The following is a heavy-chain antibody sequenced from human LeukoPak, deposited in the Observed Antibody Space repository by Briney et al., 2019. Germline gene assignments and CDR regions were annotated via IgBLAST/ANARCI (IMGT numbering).Heavy chain of an antibody. V-gene: IGHV1-46*01. D-gene: IGHD3-22*01. CDR3: ARDYFYDSSGYSRSTYYYFYMDV. CDR2: INPSGGST. CDR1: GYSFTIYY. J-gene: IGHJ6*03. Sequence: ASVKVSCKASGYSFTIYYMHWVRQAPGQRLGWMGIINPSGGSTSYAQTFQGSDTMTRETTTSTDYMELSSLRSEDTAVYYCARDYFYDSSGYSRSTYYYFYMDVWGKGTTVTISS.